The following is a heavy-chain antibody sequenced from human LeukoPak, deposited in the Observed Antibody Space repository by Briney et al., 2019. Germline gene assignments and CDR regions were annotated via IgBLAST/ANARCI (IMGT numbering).Heavy chain of an antibody. J-gene: IGHJ6*04. CDR2: ISSSSSYI. Sequence: PGGSLRLSCAASGFTFSSYSMNWVRQAPGKGLEWVSSISSSSSYIYYADSVKGRFTISRDNAKNSLYLQMNSLRAEDTAVYYCARGPHEGYGMDVWGKGTTVTVSP. CDR3: ARGPHEGYGMDV. CDR1: GFTFSSYS. V-gene: IGHV3-21*01.